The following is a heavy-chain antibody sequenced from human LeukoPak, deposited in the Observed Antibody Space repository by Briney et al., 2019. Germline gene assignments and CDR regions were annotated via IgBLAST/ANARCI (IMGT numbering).Heavy chain of an antibody. CDR1: GFTFSSYW. Sequence: QTGGSLRLSCAASGFTFSSYWMSWVRQAPGKGLEWVANIKQDGSEKYYVDSVKGRFTISRDNAKNSLYLQMNSLRAEDTAVYYCAREGRIAAAWFGVRSGGSFDYWGQGTLVTVSS. CDR2: IKQDGSEK. CDR3: AREGRIAAAWFGVRSGGSFDY. J-gene: IGHJ4*02. V-gene: IGHV3-7*03. D-gene: IGHD6-13*01.